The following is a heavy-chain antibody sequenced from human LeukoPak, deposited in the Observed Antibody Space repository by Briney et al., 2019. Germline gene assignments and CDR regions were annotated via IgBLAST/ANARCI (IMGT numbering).Heavy chain of an antibody. Sequence: SETLFLTCTVSGGSISSYYWSWIRQPPGKGLEWIGYIYYSGSTNYNPSLKSRVTISVDTSKNQFSLKLSSVTAADTAVYYCAGESVWGSYRIVDYWGQGTLVTVSS. CDR2: IYYSGST. D-gene: IGHD3-16*02. V-gene: IGHV4-59*08. J-gene: IGHJ4*02. CDR1: GGSISSYY. CDR3: AGESVWGSYRIVDY.